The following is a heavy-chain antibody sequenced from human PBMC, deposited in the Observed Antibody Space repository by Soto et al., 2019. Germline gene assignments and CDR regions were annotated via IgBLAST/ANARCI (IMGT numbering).Heavy chain of an antibody. CDR3: AKDRDDYRNYVFDY. J-gene: IGHJ4*02. V-gene: IGHV3-23*01. Sequence: PGGSLRTLLCSLWIHLYQLCHDLGPPGSREGLEWVSISSGSGSGGSTNYADSVKGRFTISRDNSKNTLYLQMNSLRVEDTAVYYCAKDRDDYRNYVFDYWGQGTLVTVSS. CDR1: IHLYQLC. CDR2: SSGSGSGGST. D-gene: IGHD4-4*01.